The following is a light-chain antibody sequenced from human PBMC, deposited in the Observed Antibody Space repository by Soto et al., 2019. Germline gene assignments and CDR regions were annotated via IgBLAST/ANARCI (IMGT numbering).Light chain of an antibody. Sequence: QSVLTQPPSVAGAPGQRVTISCTGSSSNIGAGYDVHWYQHLPGTAPKVLIYGNHNRPSGVSERFSGSKSGTSASLAITGLQAEDEGYYYCQSYDSRSLDSSLRLFGGGTKLTVL. V-gene: IGLV1-40*01. CDR3: QSYDSRSLDSSLRL. J-gene: IGLJ2*01. CDR1: SSNIGAGYD. CDR2: GNH.